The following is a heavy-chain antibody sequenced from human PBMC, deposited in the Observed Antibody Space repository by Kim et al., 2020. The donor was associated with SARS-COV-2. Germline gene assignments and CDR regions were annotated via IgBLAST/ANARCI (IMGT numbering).Heavy chain of an antibody. CDR1: GGSISSYY. CDR3: ARLSSGWYGGAFDI. Sequence: SETLSLTYTVSGGSISSYYWSWIRQPPGKGLEWIGYIYYSGSTNYNPSLKSRVTISVDTSKNQFSLKLSSVTAADTAVYYCARLSSGWYGGAFDIWGQGT. D-gene: IGHD6-19*01. V-gene: IGHV4-59*08. J-gene: IGHJ3*02. CDR2: IYYSGST.